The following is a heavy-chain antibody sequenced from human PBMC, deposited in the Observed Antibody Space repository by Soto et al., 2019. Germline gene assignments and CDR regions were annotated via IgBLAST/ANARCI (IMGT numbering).Heavy chain of an antibody. V-gene: IGHV1-8*01. Sequence: ASVKVSCKASGYTFTSYDINWVRQATGQGLEWMGWMNPNSGNTGYAQKFQGRVTTTRNTSISTAYMELSSLRSEDTAVYYCARGIVVSPYYYYYYWTSGAKGPRSPSP. CDR3: ARGIVVSPYYYYYYWTS. D-gene: IGHD2-2*01. CDR2: MNPNSGNT. J-gene: IGHJ6*03. CDR1: GYTFTSYD.